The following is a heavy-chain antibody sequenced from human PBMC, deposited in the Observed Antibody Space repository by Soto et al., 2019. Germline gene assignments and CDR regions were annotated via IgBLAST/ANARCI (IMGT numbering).Heavy chain of an antibody. J-gene: IGHJ4*02. CDR1: GFTFSSYA. CDR2: ISGSGGST. V-gene: IGHV3-23*01. CDR3: AKEGSSSPTGPDY. Sequence: EVQLLESGGGLVQPGGSLRLSCAASGFTFSSYAMSWVRQAPGQGLEWVSAISGSGGSTYYADSVKGRFTISRDNSKNTMYLQMNSLRAEDTAVYYCAKEGSSSPTGPDYWGQGPLVTVSS. D-gene: IGHD6-13*01.